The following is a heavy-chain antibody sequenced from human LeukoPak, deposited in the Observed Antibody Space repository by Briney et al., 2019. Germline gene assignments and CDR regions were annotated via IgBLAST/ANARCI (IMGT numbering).Heavy chain of an antibody. D-gene: IGHD3-10*01. CDR2: INHFGST. CDR1: GGSFSGYY. V-gene: IGHV4-34*01. Sequence: SETLSLTCAVYGGSFSGYYWNWIRQPPGKGLEWIGEINHFGSTNYNPSLKSRVTISVDTSKNQFSLKLSSVTAADTAVYYCASVLVPGYYYMDVWGKGTTVTVSS. J-gene: IGHJ6*03. CDR3: ASVLVPGYYYMDV.